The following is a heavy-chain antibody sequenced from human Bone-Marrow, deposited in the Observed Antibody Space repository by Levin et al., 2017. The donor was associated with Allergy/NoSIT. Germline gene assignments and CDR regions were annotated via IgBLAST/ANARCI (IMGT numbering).Heavy chain of an antibody. V-gene: IGHV1-8*01. CDR3: ARSIAAAGTPYYYYYGMDV. Sequence: ASVKVSCKASGYTFTSYDINWVRQATGQGLEWMGWMNPNSGNTGYAQKFQGRVTMTRNTSISTAYMELSSLRSEDTAVYYCARSIAAAGTPYYYYYGMDVWGQGTTVTVSS. J-gene: IGHJ6*02. D-gene: IGHD6-13*01. CDR2: MNPNSGNT. CDR1: GYTFTSYD.